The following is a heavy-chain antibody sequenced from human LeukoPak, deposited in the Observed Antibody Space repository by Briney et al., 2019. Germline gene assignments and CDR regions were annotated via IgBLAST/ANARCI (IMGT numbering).Heavy chain of an antibody. Sequence: ASLKVSCKTSGYSITNDGITWVRQAPGQGLEWMGWISVSNGNTQYAERLQGRVTMTTDTSTTTAYMELSSLKSDDTATYYCARVVVAAAAGTDWFDPWGQGTLVTVS. CDR1: GYSITNDG. J-gene: IGHJ5*02. D-gene: IGHD6-13*01. CDR2: ISVSNGNT. V-gene: IGHV1-18*01. CDR3: ARVVVAAAAGTDWFDP.